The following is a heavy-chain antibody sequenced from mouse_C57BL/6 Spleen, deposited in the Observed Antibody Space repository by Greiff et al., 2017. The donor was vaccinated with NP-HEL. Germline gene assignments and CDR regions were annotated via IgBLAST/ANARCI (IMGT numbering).Heavy chain of an antibody. CDR1: GYTFTSYW. J-gene: IGHJ3*01. V-gene: IGHV1-59*01. D-gene: IGHD4-1*01. CDR3: ARNLGAWFAY. CDR2: IDPSDSYT. Sequence: VQLQQPGAELVRPGTSVKLSCKASGYTFTSYWMHWVKQRPGQGLEWIGVIDPSDSYTNYNQKFKGKATLTVDTSSSTAYMQLSSLTSEDSAVYYCARNLGAWFAYWGQGTLVTVSA.